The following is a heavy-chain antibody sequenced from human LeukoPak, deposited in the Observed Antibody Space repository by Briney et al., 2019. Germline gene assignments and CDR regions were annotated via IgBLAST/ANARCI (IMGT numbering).Heavy chain of an antibody. CDR3: ARLNPASDN. V-gene: IGHV3-30*03. D-gene: IGHD1-14*01. J-gene: IGHJ4*02. CDR1: GFTFSSYG. Sequence: GRSLRLSCAASGFTFSSYGMHWVRQAPGKGLEWVAVISYDGSNKYYADSVKGRFTISRDNSKNTLYLQMNSLRAEDTAVYYCARLNPASDNWGQGTLVTVSS. CDR2: ISYDGSNK.